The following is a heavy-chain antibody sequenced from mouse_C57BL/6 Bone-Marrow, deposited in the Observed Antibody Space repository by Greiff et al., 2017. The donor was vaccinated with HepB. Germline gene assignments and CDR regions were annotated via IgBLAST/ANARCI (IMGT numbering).Heavy chain of an antibody. J-gene: IGHJ4*01. CDR3: AESVYYYERGYAMDY. CDR1: GYTFTDYY. D-gene: IGHD1-1*01. Sequence: EVQLQQSGPELVKPGASVKISCKASGYTFTDYYMNWVKQSHGKSLEWIGDINPNNGGTSYNQKFKGKATLTVDKSSSTAYMELRSLTSEDSAVYYCAESVYYYERGYAMDYWGQGTSVTVSS. CDR2: INPNNGGT. V-gene: IGHV1-26*01.